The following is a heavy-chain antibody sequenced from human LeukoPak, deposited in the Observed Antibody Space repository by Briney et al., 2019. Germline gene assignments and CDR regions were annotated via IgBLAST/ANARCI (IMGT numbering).Heavy chain of an antibody. CDR2: ISSTSSYI. CDR3: ARDPLSRIAVAGTGRVDYFDY. V-gene: IGHV3-21*01. J-gene: IGHJ4*02. D-gene: IGHD6-19*01. Sequence: GGSLRLSCAASGFTFSSYSTNWVRQAPGKGLEGVSSISSTSSYIYYADSVNGRFTISRDNAKNSLYLQMNSLRAEDTAVYYCARDPLSRIAVAGTGRVDYFDYWGQGTLVTVSS. CDR1: GFTFSSYS.